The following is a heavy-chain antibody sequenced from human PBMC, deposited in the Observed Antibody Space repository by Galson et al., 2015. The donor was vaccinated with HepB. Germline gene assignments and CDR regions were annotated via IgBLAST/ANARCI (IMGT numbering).Heavy chain of an antibody. Sequence: SLRLSCAASGFTFSSYSMNWVRQAPGKGLEWVSYISSSSSTIYYADSVKGRFTISRDNAKNSLYLQMNSLRDEDTAVYYCARDAGRAAAGTWGLKPEGLYYFDYWGQGTLVTVSS. V-gene: IGHV3-48*02. CDR1: GFTFSSYS. CDR3: ARDAGRAAAGTWGLKPEGLYYFDY. J-gene: IGHJ4*02. CDR2: ISSSSSTI. D-gene: IGHD6-13*01.